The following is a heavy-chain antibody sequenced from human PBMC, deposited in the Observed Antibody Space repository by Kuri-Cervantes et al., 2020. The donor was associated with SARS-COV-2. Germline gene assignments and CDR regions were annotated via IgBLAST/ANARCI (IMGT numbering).Heavy chain of an antibody. J-gene: IGHJ4*02. CDR3: ARGYSYGPVNY. CDR1: RFTFDDYA. D-gene: IGHD5-18*01. Sequence: LSLTCAVSRFTFDDYAMHWVRQAPGKGLEWVSGIGWNSGTIGCADSVKGRFTISRDNAKNSLYLQMDSLRAEDTAVYYCARGYSYGPVNYWGQGTLVTVSS. V-gene: IGHV3-9*01. CDR2: IGWNSGTI.